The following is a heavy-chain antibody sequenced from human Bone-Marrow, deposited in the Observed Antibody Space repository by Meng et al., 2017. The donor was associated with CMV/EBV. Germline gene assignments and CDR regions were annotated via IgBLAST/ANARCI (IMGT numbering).Heavy chain of an antibody. V-gene: IGHV4-34*01. CDR2: IYYSGST. D-gene: IGHD6-19*01. Sequence: GSLRLSCAVYGGSFSAYYWGWIRQPPGKGLEWIGSIYYSGSTYYNPSLKSRVTISVDTSKNQFSLKLSSVTAADTAVYYCARDPGIAVAGLYNWFDPWGQGTLVTVSS. J-gene: IGHJ5*02. CDR1: GGSFSAYY. CDR3: ARDPGIAVAGLYNWFDP.